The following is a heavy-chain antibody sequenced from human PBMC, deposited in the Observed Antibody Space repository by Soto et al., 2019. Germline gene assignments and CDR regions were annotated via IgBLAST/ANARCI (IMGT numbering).Heavy chain of an antibody. CDR1: GYTFTSYA. CDR3: ARGFPLGFDP. J-gene: IGHJ5*02. V-gene: IGHV1-3*05. CDR2: INAGNGNT. D-gene: IGHD3-3*01. Sequence: QVQLVQSGAEEKKPGATVKVSCKASGYTFTSYAMDWVRQAPGQRLEWMGWINAGNGNTKYSQKFQGRVTITRDTSASTAYMELSSLRSEVTAVYYCARGFPLGFDPWGQGTLVTVSS.